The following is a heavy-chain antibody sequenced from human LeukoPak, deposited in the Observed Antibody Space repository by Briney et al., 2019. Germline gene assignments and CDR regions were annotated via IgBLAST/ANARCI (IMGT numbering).Heavy chain of an antibody. D-gene: IGHD5-24*01. V-gene: IGHV3-15*01. J-gene: IGHJ6*03. CDR3: TTGTSTRWYYYMDV. CDR1: GFTFSNAW. CDR2: IKSKTDGGTT. Sequence: GGSLRLSCAASGFTFSNAWMSWGRQAPGKGLEWVGRIKSKTDGGTTDYAAPVKGRFTISRDDSKNTLSLQMTSLKTEDTAVYYCTTGTSTRWYYYMDVWGKGTTVTVSS.